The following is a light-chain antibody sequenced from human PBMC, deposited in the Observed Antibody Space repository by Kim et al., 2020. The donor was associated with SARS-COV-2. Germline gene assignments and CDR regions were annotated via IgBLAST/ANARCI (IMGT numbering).Light chain of an antibody. Sequence: EIVMTQSPATLSVSLGERVTLSCRASESVRTFLAWYQQKPCQAPRLLIYSASTRATGIPARFSGSGSGTDFTVTISSLQAEDAAVYYCQQHNNWPLTFGGGTKVDIK. CDR2: SAS. CDR3: QQHNNWPLT. CDR1: ESVRTF. J-gene: IGKJ4*01. V-gene: IGKV3-15*01.